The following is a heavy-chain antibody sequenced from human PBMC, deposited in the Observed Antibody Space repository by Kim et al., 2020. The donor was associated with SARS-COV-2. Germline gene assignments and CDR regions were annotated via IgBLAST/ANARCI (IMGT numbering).Heavy chain of an antibody. J-gene: IGHJ3*02. CDR3: VRDRCGRQDI. Sequence: RTTNPAYSVKGPFTISRDNAKNTLYLQMNNLGAEDTAVYYCVRDRCGRQDIWGQGTMVTVAS. D-gene: IGHD3-16*01. CDR2: RTT. V-gene: IGHV3-74*01.